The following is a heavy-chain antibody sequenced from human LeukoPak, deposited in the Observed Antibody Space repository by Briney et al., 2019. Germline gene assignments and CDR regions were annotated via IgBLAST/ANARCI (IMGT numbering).Heavy chain of an antibody. D-gene: IGHD5-18*01. Sequence: PGGSLRLSCAASGFTFSSYSMDWVRQAPGKGLEWVSAISGSGGSTYYADSVKGRFTISRDNAKSTLYLQMNSLRADDTAVYYCARGEVDTGMVYFYYYMDVWGKGTTVTVSS. J-gene: IGHJ6*03. CDR2: ISGSGGST. CDR1: GFTFSSYS. CDR3: ARGEVDTGMVYFYYYMDV. V-gene: IGHV3-23*01.